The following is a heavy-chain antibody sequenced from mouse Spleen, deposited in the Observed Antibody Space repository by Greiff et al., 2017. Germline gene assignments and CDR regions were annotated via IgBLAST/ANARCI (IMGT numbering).Heavy chain of an antibody. CDR1: GFNIKDYY. D-gene: IGHD2-4*01. Sequence: EVQLQQSGAELVKPGASVKLSCTASGFNIKDYYMHWVKQRTEQGLEWIGRIDPEDGETKYAPKFQGKATITADTSSNTAYLQLSSLTSEDTAVYYCARGRKHLYYDYEDWYFDVWGAGTTVTVSS. CDR3: ARGRKHLYYDYEDWYFDV. CDR2: IDPEDGET. J-gene: IGHJ1*01. V-gene: IGHV14-2*01.